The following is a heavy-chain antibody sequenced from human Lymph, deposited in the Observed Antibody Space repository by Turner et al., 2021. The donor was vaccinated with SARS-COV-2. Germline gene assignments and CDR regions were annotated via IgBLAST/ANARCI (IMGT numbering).Heavy chain of an antibody. J-gene: IGHJ6*02. D-gene: IGHD6-13*01. V-gene: IGHV1-69*10. CDR3: AGIAAPGMGGGVHYYYYAMDV. Sequence: QVQLVQSGAEVKKPGSSVKVSCKASGGTFSSSAISWVRQAPGQGLGWKGGDHPLLGKANYAQKVQGQGTINAGKTTSKADRGVGSPGSEDKAVYFCAGIAAPGMGGGVHYYYYAMDVWGQGTTVTVSS. CDR1: GGTFSSSA. CDR2: DHPLLGKA.